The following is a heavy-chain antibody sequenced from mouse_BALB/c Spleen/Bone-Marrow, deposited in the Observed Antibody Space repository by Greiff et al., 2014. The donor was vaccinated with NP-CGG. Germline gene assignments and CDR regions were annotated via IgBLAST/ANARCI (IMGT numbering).Heavy chain of an antibody. J-gene: IGHJ2*01. CDR2: ISYSGST. CDR1: GCSITSDYA. CDR3: AKTGTRYYFDY. Sequence: VQLQQSGPGLVKPSQSLSLTCTVTGCSITSDYAWNWIRQFPENKLEWMGYISYSGSTSYDPSLKSRISITRDTSKNQFFLQLNSVTTEDTATYYCAKTGTRYYFDYWGQGTTLTVSS. V-gene: IGHV3-2*02. D-gene: IGHD4-1*01.